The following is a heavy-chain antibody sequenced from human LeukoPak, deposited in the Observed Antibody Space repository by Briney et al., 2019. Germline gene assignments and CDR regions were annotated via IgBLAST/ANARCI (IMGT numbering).Heavy chain of an antibody. CDR2: IYHSGST. V-gene: IGHV4-34*01. J-gene: IGHJ4*02. D-gene: IGHD5-18*01. CDR1: GGSFSGYY. CDR3: ASFWGPIQPSDY. Sequence: SETLSLTCAVYGGSFSGYYWSWIRQPPGKGLEWIGSIYHSGSTYYNPSLKSRVTISVDTSKNQFSLKLSSVTAADTAVYYCASFWGPIQPSDYWGQGTLVTVSS.